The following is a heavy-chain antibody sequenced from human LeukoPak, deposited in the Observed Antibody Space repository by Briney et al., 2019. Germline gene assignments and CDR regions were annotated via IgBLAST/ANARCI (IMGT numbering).Heavy chain of an antibody. CDR2: IYYSGTT. J-gene: IGHJ4*02. V-gene: IGHV4-39*07. CDR3: ARDLMDPSDTVTTSGGGY. CDR1: GGSINSSNHY. Sequence: PSETLSLTCTVSGGSINSSNHYWAWIRQPPGKGLEWIGNIYYSGTTYYKSSLKSRVTISVDKSKNQFSLKLSSVTATDTAVYYCARDLMDPSDTVTTSGGGYWGQGTLVTVSS. D-gene: IGHD2-15*01.